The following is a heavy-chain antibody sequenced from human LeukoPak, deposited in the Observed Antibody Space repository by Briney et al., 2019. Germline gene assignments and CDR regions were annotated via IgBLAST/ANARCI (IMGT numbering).Heavy chain of an antibody. CDR2: ISYEGTNE. D-gene: IGHD3-10*01. Sequence: PGGSLRLSCTASGFSFSSYGMHWVRQATGKGLEWVAYISYEGTNEKEADSVKGRFTISRDNAKNSLYLQMNSLRAEDTAVYYCAREGYYGSGSYDYWGQGTLVTVSS. V-gene: IGHV3-30*02. CDR3: AREGYYGSGSYDY. CDR1: GFSFSSYG. J-gene: IGHJ4*02.